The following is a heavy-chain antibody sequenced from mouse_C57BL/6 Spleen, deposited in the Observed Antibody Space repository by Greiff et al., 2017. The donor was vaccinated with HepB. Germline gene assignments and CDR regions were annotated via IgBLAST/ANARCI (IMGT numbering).Heavy chain of an antibody. J-gene: IGHJ2*01. CDR1: GYAFSSYW. Sequence: QVQLQQSGAELVKPGASVKISCKASGYAFSSYWMNWVKQRPGKGLEWIGQIYPGDGDTNYNGKFKGKATLTADKSSSTAYMQLSSLTSEDSAVYFCACGYDGSYYFDYWGQGTTLTVSS. V-gene: IGHV1-80*01. CDR3: ACGYDGSYYFDY. CDR2: IYPGDGDT. D-gene: IGHD2-2*01.